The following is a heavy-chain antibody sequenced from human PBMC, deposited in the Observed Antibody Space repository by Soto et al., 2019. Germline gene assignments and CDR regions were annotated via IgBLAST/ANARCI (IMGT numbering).Heavy chain of an antibody. CDR3: ARGRYGDY. CDR1: GYTFTSYG. J-gene: IGHJ4*02. V-gene: IGHV1-18*01. CDR2: ISARNGNT. Sequence: QVHLVQSGAEVKKPGASVKVSCKASGYTFTSYGITGVRQAPGQGLEWLGWISARNGNTDYAQKLQGRVIVTRDTPTSTAYMELRSLISDDTAVYYCARGRYGDYWGQGALVTVSS. D-gene: IGHD1-1*01.